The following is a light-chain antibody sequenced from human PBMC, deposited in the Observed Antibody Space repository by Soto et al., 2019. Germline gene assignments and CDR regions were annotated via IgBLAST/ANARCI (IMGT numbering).Light chain of an antibody. Sequence: QSALTQPPSVSGSPGQSVTISCTGTSTDFVGYNRVSWYQQPPGTAPKLMIYEVSKRPSGVPDRFSGSKSGNTASLTISGLQAADEAEYFCISYKTDDTFLFGTGTKLTVL. J-gene: IGLJ1*01. CDR3: ISYKTDDTFL. CDR2: EVS. CDR1: STDFVGYNR. V-gene: IGLV2-18*02.